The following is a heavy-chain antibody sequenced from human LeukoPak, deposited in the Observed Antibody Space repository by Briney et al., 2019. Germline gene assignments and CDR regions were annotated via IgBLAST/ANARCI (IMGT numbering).Heavy chain of an antibody. D-gene: IGHD3-10*01. CDR1: GYTFTNYA. J-gene: IGHJ6*02. CDR2: ISTSNGHT. V-gene: IGHV1-18*01. CDR3: ARGPSITMVRGVMKYYYGMDV. Sequence: GASLKVSFKASGYTFTNYAITWVRQAPGQGLEWMGYISTSNGHTNYAQNLHGRVTLTTDTSTSTAYMELRSLRSEDTAVYYCARGPSITMVRGVMKYYYGMDVWGQGTTVTVSS.